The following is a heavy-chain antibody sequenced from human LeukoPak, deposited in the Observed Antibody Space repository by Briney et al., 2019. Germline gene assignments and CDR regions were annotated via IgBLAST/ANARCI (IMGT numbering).Heavy chain of an antibody. Sequence: GESLKISCYGSGFRFTSYWIAWVRQMPGKGLEWMGIIYPGDSDTRYSPSFQGHVTISVDKSISTAYLQWSSLKASDTAMYYCAKVAVGAFDYWGQGTLVTVSS. J-gene: IGHJ4*02. D-gene: IGHD6-19*01. V-gene: IGHV5-51*01. CDR3: AKVAVGAFDY. CDR1: GFRFTSYW. CDR2: IYPGDSDT.